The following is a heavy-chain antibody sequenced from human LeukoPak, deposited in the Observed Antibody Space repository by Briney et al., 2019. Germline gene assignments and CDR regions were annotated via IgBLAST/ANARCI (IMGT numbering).Heavy chain of an antibody. Sequence: PSETLSLTCAVYGGSFSGYYWNWIRQPPGKGLEWIGEINHSGSTNYIPSLKSRVTISVDTSKNQFSLKLSSVTAADTAVYYCARGSKMLGYNWFDPWGQGPWTPSLQ. J-gene: IGHJ5*02. CDR2: INHSGST. CDR1: GGSFSGYY. V-gene: IGHV4-34*01. D-gene: IGHD1-26*01. CDR3: ARGSKMLGYNWFDP.